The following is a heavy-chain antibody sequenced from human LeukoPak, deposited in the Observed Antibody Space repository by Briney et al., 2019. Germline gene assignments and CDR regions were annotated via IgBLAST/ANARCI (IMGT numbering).Heavy chain of an antibody. Sequence: SQTLSLTCAISGDSVSSDSAAWNWIRQSPSRGLEWLGRTYYRSEWYNDYAVSVKSRITINPDTSQNQFSLQLKFVTPEDTAVYYCVRIGGSWYQLDAFDIWGQGTMVTVSS. CDR1: GDSVSSDSAA. CDR2: TYYRSEWYN. D-gene: IGHD6-13*01. CDR3: VRIGGSWYQLDAFDI. J-gene: IGHJ3*02. V-gene: IGHV6-1*01.